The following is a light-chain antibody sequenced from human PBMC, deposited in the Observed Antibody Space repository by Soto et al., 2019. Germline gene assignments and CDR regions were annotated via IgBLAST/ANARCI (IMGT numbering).Light chain of an antibody. V-gene: IGLV2-8*01. Sequence: QSALTQPPSASGSPGQSVTISCTGTSSDIGTFSSISWYQQYPGKAPKLMIFGVSQRPSGVPDRFSDSKSANTASLTVSGLQDEDEAEYYCSSQAGSDSLMVFGGGTKLTVL. CDR3: SSQAGSDSLMV. CDR2: GVS. J-gene: IGLJ2*01. CDR1: SSDIGTFSS.